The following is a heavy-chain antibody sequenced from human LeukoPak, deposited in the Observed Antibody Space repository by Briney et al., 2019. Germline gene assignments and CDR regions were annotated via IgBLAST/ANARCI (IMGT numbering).Heavy chain of an antibody. CDR1: GGTSSSSA. V-gene: IGHV1-69*13. D-gene: IGHD3-10*01. CDR3: ARDFDGSGSYYNGAFDI. CDR2: IIPIFGTA. J-gene: IGHJ3*02. Sequence: SVTDSCKAPGGTSSSSALTSVRQAPGQRLECMGGIIPIFGTANYAQKCQGRVTITADESTSTAYMELSSLGSEDTAVHYCARDFDGSGSYYNGAFDIWAQGTMVTVSS.